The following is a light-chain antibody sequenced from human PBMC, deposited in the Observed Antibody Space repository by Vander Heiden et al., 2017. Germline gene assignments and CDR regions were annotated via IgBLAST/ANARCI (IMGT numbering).Light chain of an antibody. V-gene: IGKV1-39*01. Sequence: DIQMTQSPSSLSASVGDRVTITCRASQSISSYLNWYQQKPGKAPKLLIFATSSLQSGVPSRFSGSGSGTDFTLNISSLQPEDFATYYCQQALAFGQGTKVXIK. J-gene: IGKJ1*01. CDR3: QQALA. CDR2: ATS. CDR1: QSISSY.